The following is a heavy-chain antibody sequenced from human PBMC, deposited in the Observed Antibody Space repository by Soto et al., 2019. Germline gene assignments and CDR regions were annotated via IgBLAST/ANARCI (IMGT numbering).Heavy chain of an antibody. CDR3: VIYYFGSCRYYRFDN. Sequence: VQSGGEVKKPGASVRVSCQASGYAFSFGFSWVRQAPGQGLECMGWISASDGSTNSAHTFRGRISLTTDTSANIAYIDLLILTSDDTAGYFCVIYYFGSCRYYRFDNWGQGTLGTVSS. CDR1: GYAFSFG. D-gene: IGHD3-10*01. V-gene: IGHV1-18*01. CDR2: ISASDGST. J-gene: IGHJ4*02.